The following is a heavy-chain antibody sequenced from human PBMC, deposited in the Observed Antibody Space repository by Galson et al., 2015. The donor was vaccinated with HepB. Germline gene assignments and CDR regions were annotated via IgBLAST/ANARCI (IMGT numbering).Heavy chain of an antibody. CDR1: GFTFSSHS. CDR2: ISSSSCYI. D-gene: IGHD5-18*01. CDR3: ARTTAMVSDY. V-gene: IGHV3-21*01. Sequence: SLRLSCAASGFTFSSHSMNWVRPAPGKGLEWVSSISSSSCYIYYADSVKGRFTISRDNAKNPLHQQMNRLRAEDTAVYYCARTTAMVSDYWGQGTLVTVSS. J-gene: IGHJ4*02.